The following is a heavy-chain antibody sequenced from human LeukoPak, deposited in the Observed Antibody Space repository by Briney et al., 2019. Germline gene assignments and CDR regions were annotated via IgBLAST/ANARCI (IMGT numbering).Heavy chain of an antibody. J-gene: IGHJ5*01. CDR1: GFTFSTYS. D-gene: IGHD2-2*01. CDR2: ISGSTTYI. CDR3: ARDREFCSSSSCYQPLES. V-gene: IGHV3-21*01. Sequence: GGSLRPSCAASGFTFSTYSVNWVRQAPGKGLEWVSSISGSTTYIYYADSVKGRFTISKDNAKNTLYLQMNSLRAEDTAVYYCARDREFCSSSSCYQPLESWGHGTLVTVSS.